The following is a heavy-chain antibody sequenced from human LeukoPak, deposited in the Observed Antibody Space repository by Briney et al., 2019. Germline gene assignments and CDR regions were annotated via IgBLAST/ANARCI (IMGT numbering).Heavy chain of an antibody. CDR3: AKDFGYDFWSGYYGSYGMDV. CDR2: ISGSGGST. V-gene: IGHV3-23*01. Sequence: GASLRLSCAASGFTFSSYAMSWVRQAPGKGLEWVSAISGSGGSTYYADSVKGRFTISRDNSKNTLYLQMNSLRAEDTAAYYCAKDFGYDFWSGYYGSYGMDVWGQGTTATVSS. J-gene: IGHJ6*02. CDR1: GFTFSSYA. D-gene: IGHD3-3*01.